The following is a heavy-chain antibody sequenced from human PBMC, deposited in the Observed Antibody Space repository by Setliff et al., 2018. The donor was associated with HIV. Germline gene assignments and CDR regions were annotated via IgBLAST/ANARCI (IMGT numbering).Heavy chain of an antibody. D-gene: IGHD3-10*01. Sequence: SETLSLTCTVSGDSINSGNYYWSWMRQHPGKGLEWIGYIYYSGSTYYSPSLKGRVTISEDTSKNQFSLKMRSVTAADTAVYYCATSPAGEILGSRPFYFDYWGQGTLVTVSS. V-gene: IGHV4-31*03. CDR3: ATSPAGEILGSRPFYFDY. CDR2: IYYSGST. J-gene: IGHJ4*02. CDR1: GDSINSGNYY.